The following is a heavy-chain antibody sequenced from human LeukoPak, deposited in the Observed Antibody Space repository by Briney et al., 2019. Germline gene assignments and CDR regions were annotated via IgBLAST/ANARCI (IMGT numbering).Heavy chain of an antibody. Sequence: PGGSLRLSCAASGFTFSSYSMNWVRQAPGKGLEWVSSISSSSSYIYYADSVKGRFTIPRDNAKNSLYLQMNSLRAEDTAVYYCARDLLAAANYWGQGTLVTVSS. CDR3: ARDLLAAANY. CDR1: GFTFSSYS. D-gene: IGHD6-13*01. V-gene: IGHV3-21*01. CDR2: ISSSSSYI. J-gene: IGHJ4*02.